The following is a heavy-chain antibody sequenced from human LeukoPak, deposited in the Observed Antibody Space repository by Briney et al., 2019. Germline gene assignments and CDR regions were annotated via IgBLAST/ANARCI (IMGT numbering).Heavy chain of an antibody. Sequence: PSETLSPTCAVYGGSFSGYYWSWIRQPPGKGLEWIGEINHSGSTNYNPSLKSRVTISVDTSKKQFSLKLSSVTAADTAVYYCAREESSTSDYWGQGTLVTVSS. CDR2: INHSGST. D-gene: IGHD2-2*01. J-gene: IGHJ4*02. V-gene: IGHV4-34*01. CDR1: GGSFSGYY. CDR3: AREESSTSDY.